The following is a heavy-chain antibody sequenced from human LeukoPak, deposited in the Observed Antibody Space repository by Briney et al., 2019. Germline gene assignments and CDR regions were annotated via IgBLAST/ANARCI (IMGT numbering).Heavy chain of an antibody. J-gene: IGHJ6*03. CDR3: ARATVTFRNVYYMDV. CDR2: IIPIFGTA. D-gene: IGHD4-17*01. Sequence: SVKVSCKASGGTFSSYAISWVRQAPGQGLEWMGGIIPIFGTANYAQKFQGRVTITTDDSTSTAYMELSSLRSEDTAVYYCARATVTFRNVYYMDVWGKGATVTVSS. V-gene: IGHV1-69*05. CDR1: GGTFSSYA.